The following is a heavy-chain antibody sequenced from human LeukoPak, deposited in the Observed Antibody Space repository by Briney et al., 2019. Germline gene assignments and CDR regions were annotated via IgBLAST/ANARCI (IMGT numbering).Heavy chain of an antibody. CDR1: GGTFSSYA. CDR3: ARGIWMRRDGYNVSYNWFDP. CDR2: IIPIFGTA. Sequence: GASVKVSCKASGGTFSSYAISWVRQAPGQGLEWMGGIIPIFGTANYAQKFQGRVTITADESTSTAYMELSSLRSEDTAVYYCARGIWMRRDGYNVSYNWFDPWGQGTLVTVSS. J-gene: IGHJ5*02. D-gene: IGHD5-24*01. V-gene: IGHV1-69*13.